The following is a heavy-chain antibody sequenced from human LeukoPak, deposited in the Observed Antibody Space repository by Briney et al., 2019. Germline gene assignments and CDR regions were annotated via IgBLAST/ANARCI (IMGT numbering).Heavy chain of an antibody. CDR2: VYYSGST. Sequence: SETLSLTCTVSGGSISSSNYYWGWIRQPPGKGLEWIGSVYYSGSTNYNPSLKSRVTISVDTSKNQFSLKLSSVTAADTAVYYCARVGYSSSGNYYNDRGAFDYWGQGTLVTVSS. CDR1: GGSISSSNYY. CDR3: ARVGYSSSGNYYNDRGAFDY. J-gene: IGHJ4*02. V-gene: IGHV4-39*07. D-gene: IGHD3-10*01.